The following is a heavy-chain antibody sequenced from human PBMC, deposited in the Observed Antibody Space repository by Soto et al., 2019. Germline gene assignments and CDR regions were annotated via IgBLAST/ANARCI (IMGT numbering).Heavy chain of an antibody. CDR2: ISYDGSNK. CDR1: GFTFSSYA. V-gene: IGHV3-30-3*01. J-gene: IGHJ5*02. CDR3: ARDLPSGGTGTRVNWFDP. Sequence: QVQLVESGGGVVQPGRSLRLSCAASGFTFSSYAMHWVRQAPGKGLEWVAVISYDGSNKYYADSVKGRFTISRDNSKNTLYLQMNSLRAEDTAVYYCARDLPSGGTGTRVNWFDPWGQGTLVTVSS. D-gene: IGHD2-15*01.